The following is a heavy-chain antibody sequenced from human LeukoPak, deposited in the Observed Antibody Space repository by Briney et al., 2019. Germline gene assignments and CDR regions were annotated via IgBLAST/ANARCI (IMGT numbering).Heavy chain of an antibody. CDR3: GQDPNGDYLGAFDF. D-gene: IGHD4-17*01. Sequence: GGSLRLSCAASGLTFGNYALVWVRQAPGKRLEWVSAITGSGGTVYADSVKGRFTISRDNSKNTLYLQMNSLRAEDTAVYCCGQDPNGDYLGAFDFWGQGTRVSVSS. CDR2: ITGSGGT. V-gene: IGHV3-23*01. CDR1: GLTFGNYA. J-gene: IGHJ3*01.